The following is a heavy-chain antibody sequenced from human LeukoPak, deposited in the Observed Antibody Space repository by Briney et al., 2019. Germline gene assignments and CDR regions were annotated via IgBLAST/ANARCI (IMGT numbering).Heavy chain of an antibody. CDR1: GGSFGGYY. V-gene: IGHV4-34*01. D-gene: IGHD1-7*01. CDR2: INHSGST. CDR3: ARGGNYKY. J-gene: IGHJ4*02. Sequence: SETLSLTCAVYGGSFGGYYWSWIRQPPGKGLEWIGEINHSGSTNYNPSLKSRVTISVDTSKNQFSLKLSSVTAADTAVYYCARGGNYKYWGQGTLVTVSS.